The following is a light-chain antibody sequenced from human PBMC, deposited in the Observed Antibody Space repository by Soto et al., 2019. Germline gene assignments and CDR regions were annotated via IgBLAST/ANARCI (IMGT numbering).Light chain of an antibody. Sequence: QSVLTQPPSVSAAPGQKVTISCSGSSXNIGGNSVSWYQQLPGTAPKLLIYDDNKRPSGIPDRFSGSKSGTSATLGITGFQTGDEADYYCGSWDSSLSAYVFGTGTKV. CDR3: GSWDSSLSAYV. V-gene: IGLV1-51*01. CDR2: DDN. J-gene: IGLJ1*01. CDR1: SXNIGGNS.